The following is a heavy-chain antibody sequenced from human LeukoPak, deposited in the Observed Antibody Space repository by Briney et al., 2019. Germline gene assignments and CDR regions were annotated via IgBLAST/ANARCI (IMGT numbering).Heavy chain of an antibody. J-gene: IGHJ4*02. Sequence: SETLSLTCTVSGGXISSYYWNWIRQPPGKGLEWIGYISYSGTTNYNPSLKSRVTISVDTSKKQFSLKLTSATAADTAVYYCARGDDYKSTHFDYWGQGTLVTVSS. CDR3: ARGDDYKSTHFDY. D-gene: IGHD5-12*01. V-gene: IGHV4-59*01. CDR1: GGXISSYY. CDR2: ISYSGTT.